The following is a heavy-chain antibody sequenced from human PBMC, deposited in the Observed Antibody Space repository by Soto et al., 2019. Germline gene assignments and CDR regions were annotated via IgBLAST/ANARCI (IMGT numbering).Heavy chain of an antibody. Sequence: GGSLRFSCAASGFTFSSYSMNWVRQAPGKGLEWISYISTTSSSIYYADSVKGRFTISRDNAKNSLFLQMNSLRDEDTAVYYCARKGVAFDYWGQGALVTVSS. CDR1: GFTFSSYS. J-gene: IGHJ4*02. V-gene: IGHV3-48*02. CDR3: ARKGVAFDY. CDR2: ISTTSSSI. D-gene: IGHD3-3*01.